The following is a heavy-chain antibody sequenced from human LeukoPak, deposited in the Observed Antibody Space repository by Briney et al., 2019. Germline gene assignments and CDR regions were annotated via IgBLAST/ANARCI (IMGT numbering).Heavy chain of an antibody. D-gene: IGHD3-3*01. V-gene: IGHV4-34*01. CDR3: ARVERSVRFLEWLLSYYYYMDV. CDR2: INHSGST. Sequence: PSETLSLTCAVYGGSFSGYYWSWIRQPPGKGLEWIGEINHSGSTNYNPSLKSRVTISVDTSKNQFSLKLSSVTAADTAVYYCARVERSVRFLEWLLSYYYYMDVWGKGTTVTVSS. J-gene: IGHJ6*03. CDR1: GGSFSGYY.